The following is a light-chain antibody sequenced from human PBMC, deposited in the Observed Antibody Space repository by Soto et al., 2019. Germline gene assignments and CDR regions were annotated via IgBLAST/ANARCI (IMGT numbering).Light chain of an antibody. CDR3: SSYAGSNTLE. J-gene: IGLJ3*02. V-gene: IGLV2-8*01. Sequence: QSALTQPPSASGSPGQSVTISCTGTSSDVGGYNYVSWYQQHPGKAPKLMIYEVSKRPSGVPDRFSGSKSGNTASLTVSGLQAEDEADSYCSSYAGSNTLEFGGGTKLTVL. CDR2: EVS. CDR1: SSDVGGYNY.